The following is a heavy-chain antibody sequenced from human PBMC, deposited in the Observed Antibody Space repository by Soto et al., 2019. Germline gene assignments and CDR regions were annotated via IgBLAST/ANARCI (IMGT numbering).Heavy chain of an antibody. CDR3: ARTRDNNINGSYDLEV. Sequence: PTDLVSLTGPLSITFIGCAVLNCNRIRQPPGKPLEWIGSRSYSGSTNYHTYLKSRLTISLDTSNDQFSLKLSSVTAADTAVDYCARTRDNNINGSYDLEVWVRGTTVT. CDR1: ITFIGCAVLN. CDR2: RSYSGST. V-gene: IGHV4-61*08. D-gene: IGHD3-16*01. J-gene: IGHJ6*01.